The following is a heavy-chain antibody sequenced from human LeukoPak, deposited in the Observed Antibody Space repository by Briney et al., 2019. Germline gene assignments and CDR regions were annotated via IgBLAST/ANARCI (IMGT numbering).Heavy chain of an antibody. CDR1: GFTFSSYA. V-gene: IGHV3-23*01. CDR2: ISGSGGST. D-gene: IGHD6-13*01. Sequence: GGSLRLSCAASGFTFSSYAMTWVRQAPGKGLEWVSAISGSGGSTFYSDSVKGRFTISRDNSKNTLSLQMNSLRAEDTAVYYCAKDPRSSTSFWGQGTLVTVSS. J-gene: IGHJ4*02. CDR3: AKDPRSSTSF.